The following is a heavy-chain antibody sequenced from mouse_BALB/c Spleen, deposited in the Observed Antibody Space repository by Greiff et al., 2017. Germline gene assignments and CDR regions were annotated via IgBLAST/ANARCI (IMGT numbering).Heavy chain of an antibody. J-gene: IGHJ1*01. CDR1: GFTFSSFG. V-gene: IGHV5-17*02. CDR2: ISSGSSTI. Sequence: EVMLVESGGGLVQPGGSRKLSCAASGFTFSSFGMHWVRQAPEKGLEWVAYISSGSSTIYYADTVKGRFTISRDNPKNTLFLQMTSLRSEDTAMYYCARWNFDVWGAGTTVTVSS. CDR3: ARWNFDV.